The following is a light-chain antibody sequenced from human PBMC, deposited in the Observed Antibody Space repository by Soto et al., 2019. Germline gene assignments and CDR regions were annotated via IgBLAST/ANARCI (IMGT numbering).Light chain of an antibody. CDR2: DVS. CDR3: TSYVGSNAVV. V-gene: IGLV2-8*01. Sequence: QSALTQPPSASGSPGQSVTISCTGTSSDVGGYDFVSWYQQHPGKAPKLMIFDVSKRPSGVPDRFSGSKSGNTASLTVSGLQAEDEADYYCTSYVGSNAVVFGGGTKLTVL. J-gene: IGLJ2*01. CDR1: SSDVGGYDF.